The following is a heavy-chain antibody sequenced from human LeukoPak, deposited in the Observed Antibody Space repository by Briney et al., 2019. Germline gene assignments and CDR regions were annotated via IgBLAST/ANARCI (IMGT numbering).Heavy chain of an antibody. CDR1: GFTFSHYW. D-gene: IGHD7-27*01. J-gene: IGHJ4*02. Sequence: GGSLRLSCAASGFTFSHYWMTWVRQAPGKGLEWVAIIRPDANDGSYVDSVKGRFTISRDNAKNSLYLQVHSLRAEDTAVYFCARADWGSIDYWGQGALVTVS. CDR3: ARADWGSIDY. CDR2: IRPDANDG. V-gene: IGHV3-7*04.